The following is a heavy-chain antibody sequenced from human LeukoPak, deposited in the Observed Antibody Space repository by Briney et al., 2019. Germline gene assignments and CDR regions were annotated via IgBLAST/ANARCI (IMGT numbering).Heavy chain of an antibody. J-gene: IGHJ4*02. Sequence: GESLKISCKGSEYIFSTSWIGWVRQMPGKGLEWMGIIYPGDSETRYSPSFQGQVTMSADKSISTAYLQWTSLRASDTAIYYCATSEGELDYWGQGTLVTVSS. D-gene: IGHD1-26*01. CDR2: IYPGDSET. CDR3: ATSEGELDY. V-gene: IGHV5-51*01. CDR1: EYIFSTSW.